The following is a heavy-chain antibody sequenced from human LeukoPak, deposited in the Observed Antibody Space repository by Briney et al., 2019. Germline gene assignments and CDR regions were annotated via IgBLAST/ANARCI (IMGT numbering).Heavy chain of an antibody. D-gene: IGHD5-12*01. J-gene: IGHJ4*02. CDR3: AKDFVDIVATIFDY. CDR2: ISGSGGST. Sequence: GGSLRLSCAASGFTFSSYWMSWVRQAPGKGLEWVSAISGSGGSTYYADSVKGRFTISRDNSKNTLYLQMNSLRAEDTAVYYCAKDFVDIVATIFDYWGQGTLVTVSS. V-gene: IGHV3-23*01. CDR1: GFTFSSYW.